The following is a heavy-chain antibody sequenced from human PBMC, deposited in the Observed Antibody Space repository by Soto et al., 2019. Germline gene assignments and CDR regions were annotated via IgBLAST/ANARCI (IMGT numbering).Heavy chain of an antibody. J-gene: IGHJ5*02. CDR1: GGSFSAYY. D-gene: IGHD6-13*01. CDR2: INHSGGT. V-gene: IGHV4-34*01. Sequence: SETLSLTCAVYGGSFSAYYWSWIRQPPGKGLEWIGEINHSGGTNYNPSLRSRLAMSVDRSKNQVSLNLSSVTAADTAVYYCARGRRQQLVRSKYDWFDPWGQGTLVTVSS. CDR3: ARGRRQQLVRSKYDWFDP.